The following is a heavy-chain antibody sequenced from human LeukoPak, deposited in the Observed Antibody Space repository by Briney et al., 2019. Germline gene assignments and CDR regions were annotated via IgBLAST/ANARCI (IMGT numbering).Heavy chain of an antibody. J-gene: IGHJ4*02. CDR1: GYTFIDHH. CDR2: IHPNVRDT. D-gene: IGHD3-10*01. CDR3: SAHYGPGPV. V-gene: IGHV1-2*02. Sequence: ASVKVSCKASGYTFIDHHILWVRQAPGQGLEWMGWIHPNVRDTQYAQKFQDRMTMTTDTSITTAYMELHSVTSDDTAVYYCSAHYGPGPVWGQGTLITASS.